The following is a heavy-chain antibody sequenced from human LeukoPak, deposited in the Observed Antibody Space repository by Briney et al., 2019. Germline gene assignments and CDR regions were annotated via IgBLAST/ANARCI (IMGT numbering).Heavy chain of an antibody. CDR3: AKVPGIAVAGPYYFDY. D-gene: IGHD6-19*01. Sequence: PGRSLRLSCAASGFTFDDYAMHWVRQAPGKGLEWVSGISWNSGSIGYADSVKGRFTISRDNAKNSLYLQMNSLRSEDTALYYCAKVPGIAVAGPYYFDYWGQGTLVTVSS. J-gene: IGHJ4*02. CDR1: GFTFDDYA. V-gene: IGHV3-9*01. CDR2: ISWNSGSI.